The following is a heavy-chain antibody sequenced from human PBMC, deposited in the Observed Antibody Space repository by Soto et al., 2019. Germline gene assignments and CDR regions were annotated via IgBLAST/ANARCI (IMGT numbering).Heavy chain of an antibody. V-gene: IGHV1-18*01. CDR3: ARVLNKWAPTPDYFDY. CDR2: ISAYNGNT. Sequence: ASVKVSCKASGYTFTSYGISWVRQAPGQGLEWMGWISAYNGNTNYAQKLQGRVTMTTDTSTSTAYMELRSLRSDDTAVYYCARVLNKWAPTPDYFDYWGQGTLVTVSS. CDR1: GYTFTSYG. J-gene: IGHJ4*02. D-gene: IGHD2-15*01.